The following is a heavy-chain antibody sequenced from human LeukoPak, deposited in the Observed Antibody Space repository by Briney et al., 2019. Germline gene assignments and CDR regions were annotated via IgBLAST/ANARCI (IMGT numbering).Heavy chain of an antibody. CDR1: GGSISTHY. D-gene: IGHD4-17*01. CDR2: ISYIGST. V-gene: IGHV4-59*11. Sequence: SETLSLTCTVSGGSISTHYWSWIRQPPGKGLEWLGYISYIGSTNYNPSLKSRVTISVDTSKNQFSLKLSSVTAADAAVYFCAGDPTTVTKGLDIWGQGTLVTVSS. CDR3: AGDPTTVTKGLDI. J-gene: IGHJ3*02.